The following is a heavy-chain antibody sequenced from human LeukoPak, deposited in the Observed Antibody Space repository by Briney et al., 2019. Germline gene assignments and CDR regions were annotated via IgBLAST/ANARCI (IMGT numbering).Heavy chain of an antibody. CDR3: ARQKAVVVVAATPDEDYGDYVDYYYYMDA. CDR2: IKEDGSEK. V-gene: IGHV3-7*01. Sequence: GGSLRLSCAASGFTFSRYWMSWVRQAPGKGLEWVTNIKEDGSEKYYVDSVKGRLTISRDNAKNSLSLQIKSLRAEDTAVYYCARQKAVVVVAATPDEDYGDYVDYYYYMDAWGKGTTVTVSS. CDR1: GFTFSRYW. D-gene: IGHD2-15*01. J-gene: IGHJ6*03.